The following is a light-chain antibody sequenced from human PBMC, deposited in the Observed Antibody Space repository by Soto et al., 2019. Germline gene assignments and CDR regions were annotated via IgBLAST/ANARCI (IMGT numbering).Light chain of an antibody. CDR3: HQRSNWPPFT. J-gene: IGKJ3*01. V-gene: IGKV3-11*01. CDR2: GAS. CDR1: QSVSTY. Sequence: EVVLTQSPATLSLSPGERATLSCRASQSVSTYLAWYQQKPGQPPRLLIYGASNRATGTPARFSGSGSGTDFTLTFSSLEPEDFAVYYCHQRSNWPPFTFGPGTKVEIK.